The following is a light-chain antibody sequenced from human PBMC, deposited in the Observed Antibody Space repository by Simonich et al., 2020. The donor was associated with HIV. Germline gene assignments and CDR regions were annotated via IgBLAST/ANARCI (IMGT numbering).Light chain of an antibody. CDR1: QIVSSN. CDR2: GES. CDR3: QQYSSSSFS. Sequence: EIVMTPSPATLSVSPGERATLPSRASQIVSSNLGWYQQKSGQAPRLLIYGESTRATGIPDRFSGSGSGTDFTLTISRLEPEDFAVYYCQQYSSSSFSFGGGTTVEIK. V-gene: IGKV3-20*01. J-gene: IGKJ4*01.